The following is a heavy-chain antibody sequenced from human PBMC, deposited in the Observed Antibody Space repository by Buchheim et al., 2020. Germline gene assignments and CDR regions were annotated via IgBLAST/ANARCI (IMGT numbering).Heavy chain of an antibody. V-gene: IGHV3-30*18. Sequence: QVQLVESGGGVVQPGRSLRLSCAASGFTFSSYGMHWVRQAPGKGLEWVAVISYDGSNKYYADYVQGRFTISRDNSKNTLYLQMNSLRAEDTAVYYCAKIDSGWYYYDSSGYLDYWGQGTL. CDR1: GFTFSSYG. CDR2: ISYDGSNK. J-gene: IGHJ4*02. CDR3: AKIDSGWYYYDSSGYLDY. D-gene: IGHD3-22*01.